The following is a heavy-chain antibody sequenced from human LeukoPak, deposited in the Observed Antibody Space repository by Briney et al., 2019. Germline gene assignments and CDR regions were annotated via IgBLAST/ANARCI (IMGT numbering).Heavy chain of an antibody. V-gene: IGHV4-59*01. CDR1: GGSISNYY. CDR2: IYYSGST. Sequence: PSETLSLTCTVSGGSISNYYWSWIRQPPGKGLEWIGYIYYSGSTNYNPSHKSRVTISVDTSKNQFSLKLSSVTAADTAVYYCARGEGNYFDYWGQGTLVTVSS. J-gene: IGHJ4*02. CDR3: ARGEGNYFDY.